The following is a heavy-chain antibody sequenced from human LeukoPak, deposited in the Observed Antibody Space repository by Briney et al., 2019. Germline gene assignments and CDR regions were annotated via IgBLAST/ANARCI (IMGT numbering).Heavy chain of an antibody. CDR2: ISSFSGTI. CDR3: ARDQGGVGY. CDR1: GITFSSYS. V-gene: IGHV3-48*01. Sequence: GGSLRLSCVASGITFSSYSMNWVRQAPGKGLEWVSYISSFSGTINYADSVKGRFTISRDNAKNSLYLQMNSLRAEDTAVYYCARDQGGVGYWGQGTLVTVSS. J-gene: IGHJ4*02. D-gene: IGHD3-16*01.